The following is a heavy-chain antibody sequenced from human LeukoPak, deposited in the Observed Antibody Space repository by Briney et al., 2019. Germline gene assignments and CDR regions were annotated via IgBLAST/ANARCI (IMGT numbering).Heavy chain of an antibody. CDR3: TTSDYTTGYYDYYFDY. Sequence: SGGSLRLSCAASGFTFSSHAMSWVRQAPGKGLEWVSSISGSGDNRNYADSVKGRFTISRDNSKSTLYLQMNSLKTEDTAVYYCTTSDYTTGYYDYYFDYWGKGTLVTVSS. J-gene: IGHJ4*02. V-gene: IGHV3-23*01. CDR1: GFTFSSHA. CDR2: ISGSGDNR. D-gene: IGHD3-22*01.